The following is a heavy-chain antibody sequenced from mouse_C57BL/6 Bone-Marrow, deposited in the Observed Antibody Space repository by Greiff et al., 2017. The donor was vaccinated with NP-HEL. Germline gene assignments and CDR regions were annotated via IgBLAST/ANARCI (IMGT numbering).Heavy chain of an antibody. D-gene: IGHD1-3*01. CDR1: GFTFSSYG. V-gene: IGHV5-6*01. CDR2: ISSGGSYT. J-gene: IGHJ1*03. CDR3: ARHKGV. Sequence: EVKVVESGGDLVKPGGSLKLSCAASGFTFSSYGMSWVRQTPDKRLEWVATISSGGSYTYYPDSVKGRFTISRDNAKNTLYLQMSSLKSEDTAMYYCARHKGVWGTGTTVTVSS.